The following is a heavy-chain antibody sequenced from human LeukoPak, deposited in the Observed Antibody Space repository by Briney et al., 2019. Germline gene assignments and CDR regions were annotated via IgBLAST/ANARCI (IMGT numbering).Heavy chain of an antibody. D-gene: IGHD6-6*01. CDR1: GYTFTGYY. CDR3: ARRPRGIAARPNYYGMDV. CDR2: INPNSGGT. V-gene: IGHV1-2*02. Sequence: ASVKVSCKASGYTFTGYYMHWVRQAPGQGLEWMGWINPNSGGTNYAQKFQGRVTMTRNTSISTAYMELSSLRSEDTAVYYCARRPRGIAARPNYYGMDVWGQGTTVTVSS. J-gene: IGHJ6*02.